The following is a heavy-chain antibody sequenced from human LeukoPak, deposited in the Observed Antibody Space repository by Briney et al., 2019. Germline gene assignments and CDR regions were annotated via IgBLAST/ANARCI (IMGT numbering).Heavy chain of an antibody. CDR1: GFTFSDYY. V-gene: IGHV3-11*01. J-gene: IGHJ4*02. CDR2: ISSSGSTI. Sequence: GGSLRLSCAASGFTFSDYYMSWIRQAPGKGLEWVSYISSSGSTIYYADSVKGRFTISGDNAKNSLYLQMNSLRAEDTAVYYCAKGRSSSPVVYYFDYWGQGTLVTVSS. CDR3: AKGRSSSPVVYYFDY. D-gene: IGHD6-6*01.